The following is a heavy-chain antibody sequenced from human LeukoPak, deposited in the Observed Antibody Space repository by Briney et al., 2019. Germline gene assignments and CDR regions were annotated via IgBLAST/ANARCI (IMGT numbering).Heavy chain of an antibody. CDR2: IIPIFGTA. CDR3: ARDFPPTVIRPHDS. V-gene: IGHV1-69*13. D-gene: IGHD4-17*01. J-gene: IGHJ5*01. CDR1: GGTFSSYA. Sequence: ASVKVSCKASGGTFSSYAISWVRQAPGQGLEWMGGIIPIFGTANYAQKFQGRVTITADESTSTAYMELSSLRSEDTAVYYCARDFPPTVIRPHDSWGQGMLVTVSS.